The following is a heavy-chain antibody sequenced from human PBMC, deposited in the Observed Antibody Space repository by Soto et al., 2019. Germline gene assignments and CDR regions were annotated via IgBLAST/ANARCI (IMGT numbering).Heavy chain of an antibody. CDR3: ARGHDIMDFWSGYMYYFDY. CDR2: IIPIFGTA. J-gene: IGHJ4*02. Sequence: QVQLVQSGAEVKKPGSSVKVSCKASGGTFSSYAISWVRQAPGQGLEWMGGIIPIFGTANYAQKFQGRVTITAVESTSTAYMELSSLRSEDTAVYYCARGHDIMDFWSGYMYYFDYWGQGTLVTVSS. V-gene: IGHV1-69*12. D-gene: IGHD3-3*01. CDR1: GGTFSSYA.